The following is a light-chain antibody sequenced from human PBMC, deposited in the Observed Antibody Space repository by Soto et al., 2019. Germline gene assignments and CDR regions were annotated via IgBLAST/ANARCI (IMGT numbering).Light chain of an antibody. Sequence: AIQMTQSPSSLSASVGDRVTITCRASQGIRHYLGWYQQKPGKAPKLLIYAAPSLQSGVPSRFSGSGSGTDFTLTISSLQPEDFATYYCLQDYNYPLTFGGGTKVEIK. CDR2: AAP. CDR3: LQDYNYPLT. CDR1: QGIRHY. J-gene: IGKJ4*01. V-gene: IGKV1-6*01.